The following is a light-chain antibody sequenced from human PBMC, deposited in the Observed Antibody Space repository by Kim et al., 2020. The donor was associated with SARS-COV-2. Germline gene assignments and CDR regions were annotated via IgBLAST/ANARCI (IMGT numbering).Light chain of an antibody. CDR2: GTT. CDR3: LLYYGGAQL. Sequence: PGGTVTLTCASSTGAVTGGSYPNWLQQKPGQAPRALIYGTTNTHSWTPARFSGSLLGGKAALTLSGVQPEDEAEYYCLLYYGGAQLFGGGTQLTVL. V-gene: IGLV7-43*01. CDR1: TGAVTGGSY. J-gene: IGLJ3*02.